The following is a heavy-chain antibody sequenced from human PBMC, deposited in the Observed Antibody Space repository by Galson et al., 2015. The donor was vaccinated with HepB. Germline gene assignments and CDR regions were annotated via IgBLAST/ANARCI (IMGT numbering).Heavy chain of an antibody. CDR1: GYTFTGYY. CDR3: ASGYYGSGANLRGYYYYMDV. Sequence: SVKVSCKASGYTFTGYYMHWVRQAPGQGLEWMGWINPNSGGTNYAQKFQGRVTMTRDTSISTAYMELSRLRSDDTAVYYCASGYYGSGANLRGYYYYMDVWGKGTTVTVSS. CDR2: INPNSGGT. J-gene: IGHJ6*03. D-gene: IGHD3-10*01. V-gene: IGHV1-2*02.